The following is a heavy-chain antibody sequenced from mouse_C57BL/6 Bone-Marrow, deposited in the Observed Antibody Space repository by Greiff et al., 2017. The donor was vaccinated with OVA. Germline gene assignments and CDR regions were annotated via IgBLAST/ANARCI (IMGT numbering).Heavy chain of an antibody. CDR3: ARRRVYYGSNYFDY. D-gene: IGHD1-1*01. CDR2: IYPRSGNT. V-gene: IGHV1-81*01. CDR1: GYTFTSYG. J-gene: IGHJ2*01. Sequence: QVQLQQSGAELARPGASVKLSCKASGYTFTSYGISWVKQRTGQGLEWIGEIYPRSGNTYYNEKFKGKATLTADKSSSTAYMELRSLTSEDSAVYFCARRRVYYGSNYFDYWGQGTTLTVSS.